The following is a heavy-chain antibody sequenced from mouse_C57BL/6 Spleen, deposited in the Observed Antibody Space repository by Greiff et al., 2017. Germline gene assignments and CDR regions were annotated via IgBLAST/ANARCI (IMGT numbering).Heavy chain of an antibody. Sequence: EVMLVESGGDLVKPGGSLKLSCAASGFTFSSYGMSWVRQTPDKRLEWVATISSGGSYTYYPDSVKGRFTISRDNAKNTLYLQMSSLKSEDTAMYYCARHIYYDSYYFDYWGQGTTLTVSS. J-gene: IGHJ2*01. V-gene: IGHV5-6*01. CDR3: ARHIYYDSYYFDY. D-gene: IGHD2-4*01. CDR1: GFTFSSYG. CDR2: ISSGGSYT.